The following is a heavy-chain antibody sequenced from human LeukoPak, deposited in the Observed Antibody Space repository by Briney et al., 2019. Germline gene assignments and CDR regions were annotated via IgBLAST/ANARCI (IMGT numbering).Heavy chain of an antibody. CDR3: ARGGGYAFDI. V-gene: IGHV3-11*05. D-gene: IGHD6-25*01. CDR2: VSTTGSHT. J-gene: IGHJ3*02. CDR1: GFIFSDYF. Sequence: PGESLRLSCAASGFIFSDYFISWVRQAPGKGLEWLSYVSTTGSHTNYADSVKGRFTISRDNVKKSLYLQMNSLRPDDTAVYYCARGGGYAFDIWGQGTVVTVSS.